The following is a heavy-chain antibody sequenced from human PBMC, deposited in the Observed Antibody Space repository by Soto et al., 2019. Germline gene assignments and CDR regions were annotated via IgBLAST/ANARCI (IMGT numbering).Heavy chain of an antibody. V-gene: IGHV4-59*01. CDR1: GGSISSYY. Sequence: PSETLSLTCTVSGGSISSYYWSWIRQPPGKGLEWIGYIYYSGSTNYNPSLKSRVTISVDTSKNQFSLKLSSVTAADTAVYYCAREEWRGVGTWWGQGSLVTVSS. D-gene: IGHD3-3*01. CDR2: IYYSGST. J-gene: IGHJ4*02. CDR3: AREEWRGVGTW.